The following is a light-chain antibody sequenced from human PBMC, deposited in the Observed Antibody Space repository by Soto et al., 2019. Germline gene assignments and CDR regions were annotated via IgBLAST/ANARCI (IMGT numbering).Light chain of an antibody. V-gene: IGKV3-20*01. CDR1: QSVSSSY. CDR2: GAS. J-gene: IGKJ3*01. Sequence: EIVLTQSPGTLSLSPGERATLSCRASQSVSSSYLAWYQQKPDQAPRLLIYGASSRATGIPDRFSGSGSGTDFTLTISRLEPEDFAVYYCQHSSTFGPGTKVDIK. CDR3: QHSST.